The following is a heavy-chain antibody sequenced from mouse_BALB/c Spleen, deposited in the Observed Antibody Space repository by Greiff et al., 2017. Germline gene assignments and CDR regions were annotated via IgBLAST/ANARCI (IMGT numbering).Heavy chain of an antibody. CDR2: INPYNDGT. V-gene: IGHV1-14*01. Sequence: EVQLQESGPELVKPGASVKMSCKASGYTFTSYVMHWVKQKPGQGLEWIGYINPYNDGTKYNEKFKGKATLTSDKSSSTAYMELSSLTSEDSAVYYCARSHGNYVRRYFDVWGAGTTVTVSS. D-gene: IGHD2-1*01. J-gene: IGHJ1*01. CDR1: GYTFTSYV. CDR3: ARSHGNYVRRYFDV.